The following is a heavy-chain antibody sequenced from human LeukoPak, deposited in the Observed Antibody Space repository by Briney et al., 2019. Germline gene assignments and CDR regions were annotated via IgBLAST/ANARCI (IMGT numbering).Heavy chain of an antibody. J-gene: IGHJ5*02. V-gene: IGHV1-8*01. CDR3: ARGRARDGYNNH. CDR2: MNPNSGNT. CDR1: GYTFTSYD. Sequence: GASVKVSCKASGYTFTSYDINWVRQATGQGLEWMGWMNPNSGNTGYAQKFQGRVTMTRNTSISTAYMELSSLRSEDTAVYYCARGRARDGYNNHWGQGTLVTVSS. D-gene: IGHD5-24*01.